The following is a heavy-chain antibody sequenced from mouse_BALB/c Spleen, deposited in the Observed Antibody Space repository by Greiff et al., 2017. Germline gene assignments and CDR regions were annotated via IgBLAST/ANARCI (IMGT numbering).Heavy chain of an antibody. D-gene: IGHD2-3*01. J-gene: IGHJ4*01. CDR2: IRNKANGYTT. CDR1: GFTFTDYY. Sequence: DVMLVESGGGLVQPGGSLRLSCATSGFTFTDYYMSWVRQPPGKALEWLGFIRNKANGYTTEYSASVKGRFTISRDNSQSILYLQMNTLRAEDSATYYCASRYDGYPYAMDYWGQGTSVTVSS. V-gene: IGHV7-3*02. CDR3: ASRYDGYPYAMDY.